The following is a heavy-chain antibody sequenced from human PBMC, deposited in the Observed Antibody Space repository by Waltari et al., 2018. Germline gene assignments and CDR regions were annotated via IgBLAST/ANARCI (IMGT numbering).Heavy chain of an antibody. CDR1: GFTFSGSA. CDR2: IRSKANSYAT. CDR3: TSTAAGTYAFDI. J-gene: IGHJ3*02. Sequence: ALVQPGGSLKLSCAASGFTFSGSAMHWVRQASGKGLEWVGRIRSKANSYATAYVASVKGRFTISRDDSKNTAYLQMNSLKTEDTAVYYCTSTAAGTYAFDIWGQGTMVTVSS. V-gene: IGHV3-73*01. D-gene: IGHD6-13*01.